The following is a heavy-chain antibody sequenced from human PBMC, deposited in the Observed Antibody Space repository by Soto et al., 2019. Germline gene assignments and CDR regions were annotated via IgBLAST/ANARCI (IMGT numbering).Heavy chain of an antibody. J-gene: IGHJ5*02. Sequence: ASVKVSCEASGGTFSSYAISWVRQAPGQGLEWMGGIIPIFGTANYAQKFQGRVTITADESTSTAYMELSSLRSEDTAVYYCASADYYDSSGYLNWFDPWGQGTLVTVSS. CDR2: IIPIFGTA. CDR1: GGTFSSYA. D-gene: IGHD3-22*01. CDR3: ASADYYDSSGYLNWFDP. V-gene: IGHV1-69*13.